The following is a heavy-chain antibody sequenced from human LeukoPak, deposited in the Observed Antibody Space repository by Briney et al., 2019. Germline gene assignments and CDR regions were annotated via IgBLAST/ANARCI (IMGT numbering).Heavy chain of an antibody. CDR2: IRYDGSNK. V-gene: IGHV3-30*02. CDR1: GFTFSSYG. J-gene: IGHJ6*03. Sequence: PGGSLRLSCAASGFTFSSYGMHWVRQAPGKGLEWVAFIRYDGSNKYYADSVKGRFTISRDNSKNTLYLQMNSLRAEDTAVYYCAKDGSGYYGSGSYYAYYYYYYYMDVWGKGTTVTISS. CDR3: AKDGSGYYGSGSYYAYYYYYYYMDV. D-gene: IGHD3-10*01.